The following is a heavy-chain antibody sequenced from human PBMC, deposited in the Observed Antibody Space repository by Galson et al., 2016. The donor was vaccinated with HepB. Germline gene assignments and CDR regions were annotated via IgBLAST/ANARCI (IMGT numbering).Heavy chain of an antibody. J-gene: IGHJ3*02. CDR2: IRVAGNNQ. V-gene: IGHV3-33*01. Sequence: SLRLSCAASGFSFSNDDMHWVRQTAGKGLEWVAGIRVAGNNQFYGDSVKGRFTISRDNSRHTVYLQMNSLRGEDTAVYYCARDGTTPRKFAAYDIWGQGTVVTVSS. CDR3: ARDGTTPRKFAAYDI. CDR1: GFSFSNDD. D-gene: IGHD4-17*01.